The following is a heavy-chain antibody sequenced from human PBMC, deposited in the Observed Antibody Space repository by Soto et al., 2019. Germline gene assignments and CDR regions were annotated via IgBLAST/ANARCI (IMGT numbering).Heavy chain of an antibody. CDR1: GGTFSSYT. Sequence: ASVKVACKASGGTFSSYTISWVRQAPGQGLEWMGRIIPILGIANYAQKFQGRVTITADKSTSTAYMELSSLRSEDTAVYCCARVPPSDTDYYYYMDVWGKGTTVTVSS. CDR2: IIPILGIA. CDR3: ARVPPSDTDYYYYMDV. D-gene: IGHD2-21*02. J-gene: IGHJ6*03. V-gene: IGHV1-69*02.